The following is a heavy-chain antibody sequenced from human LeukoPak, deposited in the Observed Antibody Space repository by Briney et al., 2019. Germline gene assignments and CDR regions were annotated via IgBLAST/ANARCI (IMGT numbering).Heavy chain of an antibody. CDR2: INPSGGST. Sequence: ASVKVSCKASGYTFTSYYMHWVRQAPGQGLEWMGIINPSGGSTSYAQKFQGRVTMTRDTSTSTVYMELSSLRSEDTAVYYCARESSDYDNSGYPDYWGQGTLVTVSS. V-gene: IGHV1-46*01. CDR1: GYTFTSYY. J-gene: IGHJ4*02. D-gene: IGHD3-22*01. CDR3: ARESSDYDNSGYPDY.